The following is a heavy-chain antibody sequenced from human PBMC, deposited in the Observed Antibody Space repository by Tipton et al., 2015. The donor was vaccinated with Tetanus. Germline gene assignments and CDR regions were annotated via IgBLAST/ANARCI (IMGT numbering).Heavy chain of an antibody. CDR1: GYNFTNFW. D-gene: IGHD5-18*01. J-gene: IGHJ4*02. V-gene: IGHV5-51*01. CDR3: ARTRTVDTAMVTD. Sequence: VQLVQSGAEVKEPGESLKISCKGSGYNFTNFWIGWVRQMPGKGLEWMGIIYPGDSDTRYSPPFQGQVTISADKSISTAYLQWSSLKASDSAMYYCARTRTVDTAMVTDWGQGTLVTVSS. CDR2: IYPGDSDT.